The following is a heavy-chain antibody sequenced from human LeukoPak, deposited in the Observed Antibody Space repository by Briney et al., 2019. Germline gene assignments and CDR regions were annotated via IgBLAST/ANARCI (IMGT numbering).Heavy chain of an antibody. D-gene: IGHD6-6*01. J-gene: IGHJ4*02. Sequence: PGGSLRLSCAASGFTFSSYSMNWVRQAPGKGLEWVSSISSSSSYIYYADSVKGRFTISRDNAKNSLYLQMNSLRAEDTAVYYCVRGLGQLVSKDRPADDYWGQGTLVTVSS. CDR2: ISSSSSYI. V-gene: IGHV3-21*01. CDR1: GFTFSSYS. CDR3: VRGLGQLVSKDRPADDY.